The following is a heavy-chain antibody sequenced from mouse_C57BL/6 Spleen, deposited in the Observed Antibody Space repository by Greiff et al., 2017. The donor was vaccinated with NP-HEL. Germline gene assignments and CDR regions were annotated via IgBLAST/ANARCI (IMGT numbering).Heavy chain of an antibody. J-gene: IGHJ2*01. D-gene: IGHD2-13*01. CDR3: ATTSFDY. Sequence: QVQLQQPGAELVRPGSSVKLSCKASGYTFTSYWMHWVKQRPIQGLEWIGNIDPSDSATHYNQKFKDKATLTVDKSSITAYMQLSSLTSEDSAVYYFATTSFDYWGQGTTLTVSS. V-gene: IGHV1-52*01. CDR1: GYTFTSYW. CDR2: IDPSDSAT.